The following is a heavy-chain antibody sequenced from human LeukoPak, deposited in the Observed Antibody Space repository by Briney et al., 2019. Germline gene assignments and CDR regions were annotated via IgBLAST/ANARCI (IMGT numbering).Heavy chain of an antibody. CDR3: ASTTDYGDPYYFDY. V-gene: IGHV3-74*01. CDR2: VSPDGSDT. Sequence: AGGSLRLSCAASGLTLSNHWMHWVRQAPGKGLVWVSRVSPDGSDTTNADSVKGRFTISRDNAKNTLYLQMNSLRADDTAVYYCASTTDYGDPYYFDYWGQGTLVTVSS. D-gene: IGHD4-17*01. J-gene: IGHJ4*02. CDR1: GLTLSNHW.